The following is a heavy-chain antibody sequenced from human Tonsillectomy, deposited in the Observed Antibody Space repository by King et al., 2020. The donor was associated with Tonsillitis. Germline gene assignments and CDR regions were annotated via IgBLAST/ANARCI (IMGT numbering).Heavy chain of an antibody. CDR1: EFTFSSHA. CDR2: IHYDERTK. V-gene: IGHV3-30*02. CDR3: AKESGPTNPFDY. Sequence: VQLVESGGGVVQPGGSLRLSCASSEFTFSSHAMHWVRQAPGKGLEWVAFIHYDERTKFYADSVEGRFTIARDNPQNTLYLQMSSLRPEDTAVYYCAKESGPTNPFDYWGQGTQVTVSS. J-gene: IGHJ4*02. D-gene: IGHD1-14*01.